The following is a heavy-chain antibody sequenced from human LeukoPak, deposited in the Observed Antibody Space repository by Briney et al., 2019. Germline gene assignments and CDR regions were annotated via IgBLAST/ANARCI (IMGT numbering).Heavy chain of an antibody. V-gene: IGHV3-23*01. CDR1: GITLSNYG. D-gene: IGHD3-10*01. CDR3: AKRGIVIRAVIIIGFHKEAYYFDY. Sequence: GGSLRLSCVVSGITLSNYGMSWVRQAPGKGLEWVSGISERGGSTNYADSVKGRFIISRDTSKNTVYLQMDSLRVEDTAVYFCAKRGIVIRAVIIIGFHKEAYYFDYWGQGILVTVSS. J-gene: IGHJ4*02. CDR2: ISERGGST.